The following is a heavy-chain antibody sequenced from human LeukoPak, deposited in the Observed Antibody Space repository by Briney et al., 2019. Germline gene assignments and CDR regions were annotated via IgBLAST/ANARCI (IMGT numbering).Heavy chain of an antibody. D-gene: IGHD2-2*03. V-gene: IGHV1-69*13. CDR2: IIPIFGTT. Sequence: SVKVSCKASGGTFSSYAISWVRQAPGQGLEWMGGIIPIFGTTNYAQKFQGRVTITADESTSTAYMELSSLRSEDTAVYYCARDCCGYCSSTSCRDYWGQGTLVTVSS. J-gene: IGHJ4*02. CDR1: GGTFSSYA. CDR3: ARDCCGYCSSTSCRDY.